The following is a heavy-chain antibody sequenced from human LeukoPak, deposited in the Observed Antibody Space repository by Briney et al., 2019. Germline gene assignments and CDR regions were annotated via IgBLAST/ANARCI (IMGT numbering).Heavy chain of an antibody. D-gene: IGHD3-10*01. J-gene: IGHJ4*02. CDR1: GYTFTSYG. Sequence: GASVKVSCKASGYTFTSYGISWVRQAPGQGLEWMGWISAYNGNTNYAQKLQGRVTMTTDTSTSTAYMELRSLRSDDTAVYYRARSPNVGGRDEITSDDYWGQGTLVTVSS. CDR2: ISAYNGNT. CDR3: ARSPNVGGRDEITSDDY. V-gene: IGHV1-18*01.